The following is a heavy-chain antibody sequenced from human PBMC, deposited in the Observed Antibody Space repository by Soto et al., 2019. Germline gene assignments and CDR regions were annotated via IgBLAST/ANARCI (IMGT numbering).Heavy chain of an antibody. CDR3: AGYCSGGTCYSSMDYGIDV. V-gene: IGHV3-74*01. D-gene: IGHD2-15*01. Sequence: GGSLRLSCAASGFNFGPFWMHWVRQAPGKGLVWVAHINSDGSTIVYADSVKGRFTISRDNAKNTLYLQMNSLRADDTAVYYCAGYCSGGTCYSSMDYGIDVWGQGTTVTVSS. CDR2: INSDGSTI. CDR1: GFNFGPFW. J-gene: IGHJ6*02.